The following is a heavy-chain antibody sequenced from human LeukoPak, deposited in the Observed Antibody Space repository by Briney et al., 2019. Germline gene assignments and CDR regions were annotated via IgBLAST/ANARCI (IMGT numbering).Heavy chain of an antibody. CDR1: GFTFSSYS. V-gene: IGHV3-21*01. D-gene: IGHD4-17*01. CDR2: ISSNSSYI. J-gene: IGHJ4*02. Sequence: GGSLRLSCAASGFTFSSYSMNWVRQAPGKGLEWVSSISSNSSYIYYADSVKGRFTISRDNAKNSLYLQMNSLRAEDTAVYYCASPDYGDSFFDYWGQGTLVTVSS. CDR3: ASPDYGDSFFDY.